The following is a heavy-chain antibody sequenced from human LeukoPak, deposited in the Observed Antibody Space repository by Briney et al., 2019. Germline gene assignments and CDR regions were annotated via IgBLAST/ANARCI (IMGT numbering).Heavy chain of an antibody. V-gene: IGHV3-30*18. D-gene: IGHD1-14*01. CDR2: ISYDGSNK. Sequence: GGSLRLSCAASGFTFSSYGMHWVRQAPGKGLEWVAVISYDGSNKYYADSVKGRFTISRDNSKNTLYLQMNSLRAGDTAVYYCAKDPEREDWGQGTLVTVSS. CDR3: AKDPERED. J-gene: IGHJ4*02. CDR1: GFTFSSYG.